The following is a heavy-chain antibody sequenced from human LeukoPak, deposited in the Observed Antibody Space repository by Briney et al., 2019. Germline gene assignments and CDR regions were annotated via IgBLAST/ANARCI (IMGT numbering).Heavy chain of an antibody. CDR3: ARATGIAAAGTFDYFDY. CDR2: INHSGST. Sequence: SETLSLTCAVYGGSFSGYYWSWIRQPPGKGLEWIGEINHSGSTNYNPSLKGRVTISVDTSKNQFSLKLSSVTAADTAVYYCARATGIAAAGTFDYFDYWGQGTLVTVSS. J-gene: IGHJ4*02. V-gene: IGHV4-34*01. D-gene: IGHD6-13*01. CDR1: GGSFSGYY.